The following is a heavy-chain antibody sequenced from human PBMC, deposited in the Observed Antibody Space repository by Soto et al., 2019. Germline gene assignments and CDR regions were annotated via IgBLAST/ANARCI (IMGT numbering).Heavy chain of an antibody. CDR2: ISYDGSNK. J-gene: IGHJ5*02. D-gene: IGHD6-13*01. V-gene: IGHV3-30*18. CDR3: AKDRPPVVRIAADGTGLDP. CDR1: GFTFSSYG. Sequence: QVQLVESGGGVVQPGSSLRLSCAASGFTFSSYGMHWVRQAPGKGLEWVAVISYDGSNKYYADSVKGRFTISRDNSKNTLYLQMNSLRAEDTAAYYCAKDRPPVVRIAADGTGLDPWGQGTLVTVSS.